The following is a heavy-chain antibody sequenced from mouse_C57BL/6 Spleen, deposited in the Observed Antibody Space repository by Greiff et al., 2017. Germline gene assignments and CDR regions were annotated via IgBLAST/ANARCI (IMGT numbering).Heavy chain of an antibody. J-gene: IGHJ4*01. Sequence: EVQLVASVEGLVKPGGSLKLSCAASGFTFSSYAMSWVRQTPETRLEWVAYISSGGDYIYYADTVKGRFTISRDNARNTLYLQMSSLKSEDTAMYYCTRDEGDYWGQGTSVTVSS. V-gene: IGHV5-9-1*02. CDR3: TRDEGDY. CDR1: GFTFSSYA. CDR2: ISSGGDYI.